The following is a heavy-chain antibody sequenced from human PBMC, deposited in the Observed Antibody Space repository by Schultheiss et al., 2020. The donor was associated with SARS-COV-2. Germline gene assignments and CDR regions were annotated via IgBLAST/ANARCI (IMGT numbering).Heavy chain of an antibody. CDR3: ARLGGDYFSSVPLYFDY. D-gene: IGHD4-17*01. J-gene: IGHJ4*02. Sequence: SETLSLTCTVSGGSISSGDYYWSWIRQPPGKGLEWIGYIYYSGSTYYNPSLKSRVTISVDTSKNQFSLKLSSVTAADTAVYYCARLGGDYFSSVPLYFDYWGQGTLVTVSS. CDR2: IYYSGST. V-gene: IGHV4-30-4*01. CDR1: GGSISSGDYY.